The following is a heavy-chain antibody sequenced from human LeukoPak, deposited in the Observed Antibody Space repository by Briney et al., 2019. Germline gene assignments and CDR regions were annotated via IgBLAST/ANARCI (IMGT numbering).Heavy chain of an antibody. CDR3: ARSLTTVVTEYYFDY. D-gene: IGHD4-23*01. J-gene: IGHJ4*02. CDR2: IIPIFGTA. CDR1: GGTFSSYA. Sequence: ASVTVSCKASGGTFSSYAISWVRQAPGQGLEWMGGIIPIFGTANYAQTFQGRVTITTDQSTSTAYMELSSLRSEDTAVYYCARSLTTVVTEYYFDYWGQGTLVTVSS. V-gene: IGHV1-69*05.